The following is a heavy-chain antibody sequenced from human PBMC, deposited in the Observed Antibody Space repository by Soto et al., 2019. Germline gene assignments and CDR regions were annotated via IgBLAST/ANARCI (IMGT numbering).Heavy chain of an antibody. J-gene: IGHJ4*02. Sequence: XETLSLPCTVSGGSISSSRYYWGWIRQPPGKGLEWIGSIYYSGSTYYNPSLKSRVTISVDTSKNPFSLKLSSVTAADTAVYYCARRTRGYSGYDGDWGQGTLVTVSS. CDR2: IYYSGST. CDR3: ARRTRGYSGYDGD. V-gene: IGHV4-39*01. CDR1: GGSISSSRYY. D-gene: IGHD5-12*01.